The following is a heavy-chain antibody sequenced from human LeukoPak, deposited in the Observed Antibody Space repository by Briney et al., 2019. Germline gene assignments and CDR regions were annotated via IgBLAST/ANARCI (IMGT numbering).Heavy chain of an antibody. D-gene: IGHD3-16*01. CDR2: ISGSGGST. CDR3: XXXMTXYDDYVWGTPDY. J-gene: IGHJ4*02. Sequence: PGGSLRLSCAASGFTFSSYAMSWVRQAPGKGLEWVSAISGSGGSTYYADSVKGRFTISRDNSKNTLYLQMNSLRAEDTAVYYCXXXMTXYDDYVWGTPDYWGQGTLVTVSS. V-gene: IGHV3-23*01. CDR1: GFTFSSYA.